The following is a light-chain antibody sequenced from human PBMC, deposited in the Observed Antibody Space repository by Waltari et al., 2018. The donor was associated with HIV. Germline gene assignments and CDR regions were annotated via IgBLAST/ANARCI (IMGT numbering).Light chain of an antibody. CDR2: GAS. CDR3: QQYNKWPRT. V-gene: IGKV3-20*01. J-gene: IGKJ4*02. CDR1: QSVSSNY. Sequence: EIVLTQSPGTLSLSPGERATLSCRASQSVSSNYLAWYQQKPGQAPRLLIYGASSRATGIPDRFSGSGSGTDFTLTISRLEPEDFAVYYCQQYNKWPRTFGRGTKVEI.